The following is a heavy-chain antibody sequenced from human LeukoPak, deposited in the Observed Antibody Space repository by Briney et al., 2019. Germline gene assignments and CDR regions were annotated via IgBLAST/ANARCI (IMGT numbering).Heavy chain of an antibody. CDR1: GGSISSGGYS. Sequence: SETLSLTCTISGGSISSGGYSWSWIRQPPGKGLEWIGYIYHSGSTYYNPSLKSRVTISVDRSKNQFSLKLSSVTAADTAVYYCARVTGYSNYDYLDYWGQGTLVTVSS. J-gene: IGHJ4*02. CDR2: IYHSGST. V-gene: IGHV4-30-2*01. D-gene: IGHD4-11*01. CDR3: ARVTGYSNYDYLDY.